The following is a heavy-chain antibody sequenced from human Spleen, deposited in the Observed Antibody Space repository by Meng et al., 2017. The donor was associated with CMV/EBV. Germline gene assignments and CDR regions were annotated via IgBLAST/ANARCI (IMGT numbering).Heavy chain of an antibody. V-gene: IGHV3-30*02. Sequence: GESLKISCAASEFTFDDYSIFGVRQAPGKGLEWVAFIRYDGSNKYYADSVKGRFTISRDNSKNTLYLQMNSLRAEDTAVYYCAKDFLGAPHDPWGQGTLVTVSS. CDR1: EFTFDDYS. CDR2: IRYDGSNK. CDR3: AKDFLGAPHDP. J-gene: IGHJ5*02. D-gene: IGHD3-3*01.